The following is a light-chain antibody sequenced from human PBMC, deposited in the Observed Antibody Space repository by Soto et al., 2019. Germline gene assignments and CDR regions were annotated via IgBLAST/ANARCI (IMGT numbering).Light chain of an antibody. CDR2: HAS. CDR3: QQYNSYS. V-gene: IGKV1-5*01. CDR1: QSISNW. J-gene: IGKJ1*01. Sequence: RITYRPSSLSAPVGDRVTITCRASQSISNWLAWYQQKPGTAPKVLIYHASNLQSGVPSRFSGSGSGTEFTLTISSLQPDDFATYYCQQYNSYSFGQGTKVDIK.